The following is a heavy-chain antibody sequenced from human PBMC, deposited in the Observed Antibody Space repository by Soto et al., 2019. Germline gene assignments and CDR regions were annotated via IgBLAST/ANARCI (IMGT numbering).Heavy chain of an antibody. CDR1: GGTFSSYA. D-gene: IGHD3-3*01. CDR2: IIPIFGTA. J-gene: IGHJ6*02. V-gene: IGHV1-69*01. Sequence: QVQLVQSGAEVKKPGSSVKVSCKASGGTFSSYAISWVRQAPGQGLEWMGGIIPIFGTANYAQKFQGRVTITADESTSTAYMQLSSLRSEDTAVYHCARDPGDFWSGYSYYYYGMDVWGQGTTVTVSS. CDR3: ARDPGDFWSGYSYYYYGMDV.